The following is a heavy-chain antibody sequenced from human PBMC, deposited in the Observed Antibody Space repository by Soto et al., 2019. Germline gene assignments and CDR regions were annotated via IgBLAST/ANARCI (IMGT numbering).Heavy chain of an antibody. CDR1: GFTFDDYT. CDR3: AKDLSKRRYFDWLLDGYYYYYGMDV. CDR2: ISWDGGST. V-gene: IGHV3-43*01. D-gene: IGHD3-9*01. Sequence: DVQLVESGGVVVQPGGSLRLSCAASGFTFDDYTMHWVRQAPGKGLEWVSLISWDGGSTYYADSVKGRFTISRDNSKNSLYLQMNSLRTEDTALYYCAKDLSKRRYFDWLLDGYYYYYGMDVWGQGTTATVSS. J-gene: IGHJ6*02.